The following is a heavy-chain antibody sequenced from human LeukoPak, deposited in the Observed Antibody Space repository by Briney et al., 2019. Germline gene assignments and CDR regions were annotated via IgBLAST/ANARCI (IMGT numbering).Heavy chain of an antibody. D-gene: IGHD6-13*01. CDR2: ISGSGGST. V-gene: IGHV3-23*01. J-gene: IGHJ4*02. Sequence: TGGSLRLSCAASGFTFSSYAMSWVRQAPGKGLEWVSAISGSGGSTYYADSVKGRFTISRDNSKNTLYLQMNSLRAEDTAVYYCAGPSIAAAETFDYWGQGTLVTVSS. CDR3: AGPSIAAAETFDY. CDR1: GFTFSSYA.